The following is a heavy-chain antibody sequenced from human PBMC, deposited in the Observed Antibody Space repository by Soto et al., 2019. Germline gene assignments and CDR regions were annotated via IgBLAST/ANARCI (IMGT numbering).Heavy chain of an antibody. Sequence: NPSETMSLTCAVYGGSFNGYYWSWIRQPPGKGLEWIGEINHSGSTNYNPSLKSRVTISVDTSKNQFSLKLSSVTAADTAVYYCTRFSNIVVVPARTPNWFDPWGQGTLVTVSS. D-gene: IGHD2-2*01. CDR2: INHSGST. CDR1: GGSFNGYY. J-gene: IGHJ5*02. CDR3: TRFSNIVVVPARTPNWFDP. V-gene: IGHV4-34*01.